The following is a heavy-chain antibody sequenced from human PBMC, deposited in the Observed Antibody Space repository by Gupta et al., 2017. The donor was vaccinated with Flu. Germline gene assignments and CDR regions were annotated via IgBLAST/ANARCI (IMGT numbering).Heavy chain of an antibody. V-gene: IGHV3-9*01. CDR2: ISWNTGTI. CDR1: GFTFVNYA. CDR3: TKDNSASSLSFDY. J-gene: IGHJ4*02. Sequence: EVQRVESGGGLVQPRWSLRLSCAPSGFTFVNYAMPWVRQAPGKGLEWVSSISWNTGTIGYADSVKGRFTISRDNAKNSVHLQMNSLRPEDTALYYCTKDNSASSLSFDYWGQGTLVTVSS. D-gene: IGHD6-6*01.